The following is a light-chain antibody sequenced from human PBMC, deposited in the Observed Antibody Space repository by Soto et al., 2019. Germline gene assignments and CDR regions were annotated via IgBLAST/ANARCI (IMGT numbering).Light chain of an antibody. CDR2: GAS. CDR1: QSVSSVH. V-gene: IGKV3-20*01. Sequence: EIVLTQSPVTLSLSPGERSTLSCRASQSVSSVHLAWYQHKPGQAPRLLIYGASRRATGVPDRFSGSGSGTDFTLTISRLEPEDFAVYYCQQYDNSLWTFGQGIKVDIK. CDR3: QQYDNSLWT. J-gene: IGKJ1*01.